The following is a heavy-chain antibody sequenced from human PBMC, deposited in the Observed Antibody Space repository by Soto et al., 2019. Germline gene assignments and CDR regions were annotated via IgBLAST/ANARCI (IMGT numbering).Heavy chain of an antibody. CDR1: GFTFSSYA. V-gene: IGHV3-23*01. Sequence: PGGSLRLSCAASGFTFSSYAMSWVRQAPGKGLEWVSAISGSGGSTYYADSVKGRFTISRDNSKNTLYLQMNSLRAEDTAVYYCAKVSKFIVGATSAFDIWGQGTMVTVSS. J-gene: IGHJ3*02. D-gene: IGHD1-26*01. CDR3: AKVSKFIVGATSAFDI. CDR2: ISGSGGST.